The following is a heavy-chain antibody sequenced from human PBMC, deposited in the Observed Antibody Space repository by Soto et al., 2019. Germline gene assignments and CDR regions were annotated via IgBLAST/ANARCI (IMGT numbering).Heavy chain of an antibody. CDR3: ARHEGCTSTRCPQFSYGMDV. CDR1: GDSISSYY. J-gene: IGHJ6*02. CDR2: IFYSGST. Sequence: QVQLQESGPGLVKPSETLSLTCTVSGDSISSYYWSWIRQPPGKGLEWVGYIFYSGSTKYNPSLKSRVTIAVDTSKSQSSLKLSSVTAADTAVYYCARHEGCTSTRCPQFSYGMDVWGQGTTVTVSS. V-gene: IGHV4-59*08. D-gene: IGHD2-2*01.